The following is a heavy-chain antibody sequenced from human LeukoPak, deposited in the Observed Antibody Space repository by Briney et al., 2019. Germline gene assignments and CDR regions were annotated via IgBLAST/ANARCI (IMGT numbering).Heavy chain of an antibody. CDR2: IYYSGST. V-gene: IGHV4-30-4*01. CDR1: GGSISSGDYY. J-gene: IGHJ2*01. D-gene: IGHD6-13*01. CDR3: VRVGIAAPSGWYFDL. Sequence: SQTLSLTCTVSGGSISSGDYYWSWIRQPPGKGLEWIGYIYYSGSTYYNPSLRSRVTISVGTSKNQFSLKLSSVTAADTAVYYCVRVGIAAPSGWYFDLWGRGTLVTVSS.